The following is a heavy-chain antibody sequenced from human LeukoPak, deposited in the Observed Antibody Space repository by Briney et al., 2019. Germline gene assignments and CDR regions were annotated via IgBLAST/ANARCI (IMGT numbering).Heavy chain of an antibody. V-gene: IGHV1-2*02. D-gene: IGHD5/OR15-5a*01. Sequence: ASVTVSFTSSGNDFTDFYFNWVRQAPGRGLEWVGWINPHSRATHYAQRFRGRVTMEASITTGYMELNSLTSDDTAVYYCVTTSVTHTRDPWGQGTLVTVSS. CDR2: INPHSRAT. CDR1: GNDFTDFY. CDR3: VTTSVTHTRDP. J-gene: IGHJ5*02.